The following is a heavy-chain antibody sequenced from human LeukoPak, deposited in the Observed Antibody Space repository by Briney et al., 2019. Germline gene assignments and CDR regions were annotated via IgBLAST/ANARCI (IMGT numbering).Heavy chain of an antibody. J-gene: IGHJ4*02. V-gene: IGHV3-33*01. CDR1: GFTFSSYG. CDR2: IWYDGSNK. CDR3: ARTHDSSSWKKTYYFDY. Sequence: GGSLRLSCAASGFTFSSYGMHWVRQAPGKGLEWVAVIWYDGSNKHYADSVKGRFTISRDNSKNTLYLQMNSLRAEDTAVYYCARTHDSSSWKKTYYFDYWGQGTLVTVSS. D-gene: IGHD6-13*01.